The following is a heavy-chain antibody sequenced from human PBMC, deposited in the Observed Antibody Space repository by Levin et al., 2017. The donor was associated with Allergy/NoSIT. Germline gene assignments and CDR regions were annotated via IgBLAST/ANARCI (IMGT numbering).Heavy chain of an antibody. J-gene: IGHJ4*02. CDR1: GGTFSSYA. Sequence: VASVKVSCKASGGTFSSYAISWVRQAPGQGLEWMGGIIPIFGTANYAQKFQGRVTITADESTSTAYMELSSLRSEDTAVYYCASGESSSWYSPFDYWGQGTLVTVSS. D-gene: IGHD6-13*01. CDR3: ASGESSSWYSPFDY. V-gene: IGHV1-69*13. CDR2: IIPIFGTA.